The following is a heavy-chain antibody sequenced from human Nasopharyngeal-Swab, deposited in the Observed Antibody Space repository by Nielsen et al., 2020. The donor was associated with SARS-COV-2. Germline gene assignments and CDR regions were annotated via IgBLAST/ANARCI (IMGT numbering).Heavy chain of an antibody. CDR3: ARAGIAAAGYYYYGMDV. V-gene: IGHV4-34*01. CDR2: INHSGST. CDR1: GGSFSGYY. Sequence: SETLSLTCAVYGGSFSGYYWSWIRQPPGKGLEWIGGINHSGSTNYNPSLKSRVTISVDTSKNQFSLKLSSVTAADTAVYYCARAGIAAAGYYYYGMDVWGQGTTVTVSS. J-gene: IGHJ6*02. D-gene: IGHD6-13*01.